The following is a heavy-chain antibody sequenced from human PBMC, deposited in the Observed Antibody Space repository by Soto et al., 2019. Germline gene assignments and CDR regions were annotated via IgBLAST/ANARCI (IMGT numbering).Heavy chain of an antibody. Sequence: EVQLVESGGGLIQPGGSLRLSCAVSGFTVSNNYMSWVRQAPGKGLEGVSVIYSGGYTAYGDSVKGRFTISRDNSKHTLYFKIESLGPDGAAWYFRAAPPGGGGYWGQGTLVTVSS. J-gene: IGHJ4*02. CDR2: IYSGGYT. V-gene: IGHV3-53*01. D-gene: IGHD3-10*01. CDR1: GFTVSNNY. CDR3: AAPPGGGGY.